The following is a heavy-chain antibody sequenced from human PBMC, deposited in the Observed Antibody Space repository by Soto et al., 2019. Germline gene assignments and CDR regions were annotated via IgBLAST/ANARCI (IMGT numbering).Heavy chain of an antibody. J-gene: IGHJ4*02. D-gene: IGHD3-3*01. V-gene: IGHV3-48*01. CDR3: ARDVGYYYDKLDC. Sequence: EVQVVVSGGALVQTGGSLRLSCAASGFAFSGYSMNWVRQPPGQGLEWVSYISTSGTTVHYADSVRVRLTISRDNAKNSLYLQMNSLSAEDTAVDYCARDVGYYYDKLDCWGQGTLVTVSS. CDR1: GFAFSGYS. CDR2: ISTSGTTV.